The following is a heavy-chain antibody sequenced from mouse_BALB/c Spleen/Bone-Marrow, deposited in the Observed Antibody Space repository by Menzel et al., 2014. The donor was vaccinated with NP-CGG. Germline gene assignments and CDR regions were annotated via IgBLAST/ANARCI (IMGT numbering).Heavy chain of an antibody. CDR2: IYPGDGDT. Sequence: VQLQQSGAELVRPGSSVKLSCKASGYAFSNYWMNWVKQRPGQGLVWIGKIYPGDGDTYYHGRFKGKATLPADKSSSTAYILLSILTSEVSAVYFCAIRDVITYYYAMDYWGQGTSVTVSS. CDR1: GYAFSNYW. CDR3: AIRDVITYYYAMDY. J-gene: IGHJ4*01. D-gene: IGHD1-1*01. V-gene: IGHV1-80*01.